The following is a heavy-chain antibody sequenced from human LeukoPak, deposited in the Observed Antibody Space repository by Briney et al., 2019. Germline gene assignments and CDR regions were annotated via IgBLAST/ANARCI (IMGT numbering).Heavy chain of an antibody. V-gene: IGHV1-2*02. CDR3: ARGGLRVMVYRLYYMDV. D-gene: IGHD2-8*01. CDR2: INPNSGGT. CDR1: GDTFTGYY. Sequence: ASVKVSCKASGDTFTGYYMHWVRQAPGQGLEWMGWINPNSGGTNYAQKFQGRVTMTRDTSISTAYMALTRLRSDDTAVYYCARGGLRVMVYRLYYMDVWGKGTTVTVSS. J-gene: IGHJ6*03.